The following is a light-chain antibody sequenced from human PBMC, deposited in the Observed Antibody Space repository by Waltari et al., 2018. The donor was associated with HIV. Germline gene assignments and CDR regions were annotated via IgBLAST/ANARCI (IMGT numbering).Light chain of an antibody. CDR2: EVS. J-gene: IGLJ3*02. CDR3: WAYACSTTYVM. CDR1: SSDVGGYNL. Sequence: QSALTQPASVSGSPGQSITISCTGTSSDVGGYNLVSWYQQHPGKAPKLMIYEVSKRPSGVSICVSCSKSGNTASLTVPGLQAEYEADYYCWAYACSTTYVMFVGGTKLPVL. V-gene: IGLV2-23*02.